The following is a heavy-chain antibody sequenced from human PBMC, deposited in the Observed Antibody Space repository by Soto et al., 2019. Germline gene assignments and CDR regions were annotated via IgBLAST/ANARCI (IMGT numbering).Heavy chain of an antibody. CDR3: ARDRVYYYDSSGSRWYYFDY. Sequence: SETLSLTCTVSGGSISSGGYYWSWIRQHPGKGLEWIGYIYYSGSTYYNPALKSRVTISVDTSKNQFSLKLSSVTAADTAVYYCARDRVYYYDSSGSRWYYFDYWGQRTLVTV. CDR2: IYYSGST. J-gene: IGHJ4*02. CDR1: GGSISSGGYY. V-gene: IGHV4-31*03. D-gene: IGHD3-22*01.